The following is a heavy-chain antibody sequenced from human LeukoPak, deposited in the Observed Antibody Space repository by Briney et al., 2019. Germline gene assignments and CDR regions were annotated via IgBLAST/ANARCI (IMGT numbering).Heavy chain of an antibody. D-gene: IGHD5-12*01. CDR3: ARVFSGGYGRFDY. J-gene: IGHJ4*02. CDR1: GYTFTTYS. CDR2: INTNTGDP. V-gene: IGHV7-4-1*02. Sequence: GASVKVSCKASGYTFTTYSMNWVRQAPGQGLEWMGWINTNTGDPTYAQGFTGRFVFSLDTSVSTAYLQISSLKAEDTAVYYCARVFSGGYGRFDYWGQGTLVTVSS.